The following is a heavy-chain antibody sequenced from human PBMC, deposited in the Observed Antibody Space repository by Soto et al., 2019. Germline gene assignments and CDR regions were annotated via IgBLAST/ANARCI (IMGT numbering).Heavy chain of an antibody. CDR3: AADWSNRPFDF. D-gene: IGHD3-3*01. CDR2: IVGGSGST. CDR1: GFTLTSAD. J-gene: IGHJ4*02. V-gene: IGHV1-58*01. Sequence: QMQLVQSGPEVKKPRTSVKVSCKASGFTLTSADVQWVRQTRGQRLEWIGWIVGGSGSTNYAQQFQGRLAITRDMSTSTVYMELSSLRSEDTAVYYCAADWSNRPFDFWGQGTLVTVSS.